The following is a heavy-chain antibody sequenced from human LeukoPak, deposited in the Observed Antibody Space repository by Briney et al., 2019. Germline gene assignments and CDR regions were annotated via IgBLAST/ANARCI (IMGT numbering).Heavy chain of an antibody. J-gene: IGHJ6*02. V-gene: IGHV4-39*01. CDR1: GGSISSSSYY. CDR3: ARPTGVAVAGKYYYYGMDV. D-gene: IGHD6-19*01. CDR2: IYYSGST. Sequence: SETLSLTCTVSGGSISSSSYYWGWIRQPPGKGLEWIGSIYYSGSTYYNPSLKSRVTISVDTSKNQFSLKLSSVTAADTAVYYCARPTGVAVAGKYYYYGMDVWGQGTTVTVSS.